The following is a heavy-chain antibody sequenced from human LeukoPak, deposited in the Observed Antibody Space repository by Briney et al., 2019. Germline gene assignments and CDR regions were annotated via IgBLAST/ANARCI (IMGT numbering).Heavy chain of an antibody. CDR1: GFTFSSYE. J-gene: IGHJ5*02. Sequence: GGSLRLSCAASGFTFSSYEMNWVRQAPGKGLEWVSYISSSGSTIYYADSVKGRFTISRDNAKNSLYLQMNSLRAEDTAVYYCARVYYDILTGSPAWGQGTLVTVSS. D-gene: IGHD3-9*01. CDR3: ARVYYDILTGSPA. V-gene: IGHV3-48*03. CDR2: ISSSGSTI.